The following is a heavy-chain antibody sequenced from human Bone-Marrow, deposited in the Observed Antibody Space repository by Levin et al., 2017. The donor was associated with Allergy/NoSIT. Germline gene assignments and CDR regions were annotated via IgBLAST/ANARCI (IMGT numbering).Heavy chain of an antibody. CDR1: GGTFSSDA. D-gene: IGHD3-10*01. CDR3: ARGWSRGGLNI. V-gene: IGHV1-69*06. J-gene: IGHJ3*02. Sequence: SVKVSCKASGGTFSSDAISWVRQAPGQGLECMGTINPIFGAAHYAQNFQGRVSITADTSTNTAYMDLSSLRSDDTAVYYCARGWSRGGLNIWGQGTRVTVS. CDR2: INPIFGAA.